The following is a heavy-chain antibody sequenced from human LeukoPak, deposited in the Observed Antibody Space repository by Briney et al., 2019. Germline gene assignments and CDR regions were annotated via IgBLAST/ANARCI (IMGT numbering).Heavy chain of an antibody. D-gene: IGHD2-2*01. V-gene: IGHV4-30-4*08. CDR1: GGSINSGDYY. J-gene: IGHJ3*02. CDR3: AKSQLPPWGAFDI. Sequence: PSQTLSLTCTVSGGSINSGDYYWSWIRQPPGKGLEWIGYIYYSGSTYYNPSLKSRVTISVDTSKNQFSLKLSSVTAADTAVYYCAKSQLPPWGAFDIWGQGTMVTVSS. CDR2: IYYSGST.